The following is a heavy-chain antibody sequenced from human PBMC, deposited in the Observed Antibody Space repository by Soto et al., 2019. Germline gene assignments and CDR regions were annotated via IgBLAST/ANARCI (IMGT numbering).Heavy chain of an antibody. D-gene: IGHD3-22*01. J-gene: IGHJ4*02. CDR2: ISAYNGKT. Sequence: AAVKVSCKASRYTFTSYGISWVRQAPGQGLEWMGWISAYNGKTNYAQKFRGRVTMTTDTATSTAYMELRSLRSDDTAVYYCARDISDYYYESSGPFDYWGKGTLVTVS. V-gene: IGHV1-18*04. CDR1: RYTFTSYG. CDR3: ARDISDYYYESSGPFDY.